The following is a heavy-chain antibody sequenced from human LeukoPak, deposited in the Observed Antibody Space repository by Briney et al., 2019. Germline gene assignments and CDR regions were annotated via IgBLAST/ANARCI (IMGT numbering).Heavy chain of an antibody. J-gene: IGHJ5*02. CDR3: ARRQYYDFWSGYYFDG. CDR2: ISAYNGNT. Sequence: ASVKVSCKASGYTFTSYGVSWVRQAPGQGLEWMGWISAYNGNTNYAQKLQGRVTMTTDTSTSTAYMELRSLRSDDTAVYYCARRQYYDFWSGYYFDGWGQGTLVTVSS. D-gene: IGHD3-3*01. CDR1: GYTFTSYG. V-gene: IGHV1-18*01.